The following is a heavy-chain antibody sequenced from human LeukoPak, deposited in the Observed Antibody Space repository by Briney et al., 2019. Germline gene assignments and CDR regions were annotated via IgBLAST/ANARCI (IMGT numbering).Heavy chain of an antibody. J-gene: IGHJ4*02. CDR1: GYTFTSYG. CDR2: ISAYNGNT. D-gene: IGHD6-19*01. CDR3: ARDHGQWLVRGNYFDY. V-gene: IGHV1-18*01. Sequence: ASVKVSCKASGYTFTSYGISWVRQAPGQGLEWMGWISAYNGNTNYAQKLQGRVTMTTDTSTSTACMELRSLRSDDTAVYYCARDHGQWLVRGNYFDYWGQGTLVTVSS.